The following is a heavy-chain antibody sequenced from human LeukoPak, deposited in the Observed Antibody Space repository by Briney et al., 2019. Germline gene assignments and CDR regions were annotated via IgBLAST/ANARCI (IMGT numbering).Heavy chain of an antibody. J-gene: IGHJ5*02. CDR1: GFTFSNAW. Sequence: GGSLRLSCETSGFTFSNAWMNWVRQAPGKRLEWVGRIRSNSDGGTIDYAAPVKGRFTLSRDDSKTTLYLQMNSLQTEDTAVYYCATDFYDSTWGQGTLVTVSS. CDR3: ATDFYDST. D-gene: IGHD3-22*01. V-gene: IGHV3-15*07. CDR2: IRSNSDGGTI.